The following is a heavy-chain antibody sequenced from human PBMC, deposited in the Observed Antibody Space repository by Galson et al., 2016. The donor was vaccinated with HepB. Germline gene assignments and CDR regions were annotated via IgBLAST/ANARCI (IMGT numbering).Heavy chain of an antibody. J-gene: IGHJ4*02. CDR3: AKTLYGGNSD. CDR2: IERVGSQ. CDR1: GFPFSFYS. V-gene: IGHV3-7*01. D-gene: IGHD4-23*01. Sequence: SLRLSCAASGFPFSFYSMAWVRQAPGKGLEWVASIERVGSQYVDSVTGRFTISRDNTKNSLYLQMNSLRAEGTAIYYCAKTLYGGNSDWGQGTLVTVSS.